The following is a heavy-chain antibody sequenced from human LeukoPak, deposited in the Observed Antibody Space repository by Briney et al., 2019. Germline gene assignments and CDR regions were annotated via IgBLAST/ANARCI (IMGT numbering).Heavy chain of an antibody. V-gene: IGHV3-21*01. CDR3: ARGGGSPPGYYYYYMDV. CDR1: GFTFSSYS. Sequence: GGSLRLSCAASGFTFSSYSMNWVRQAPGKGLEWVSSISSSSSYIYYADSVKGRFTISRDNAKNSLYLQMNSLRAEDTAVYYCARGGGSPPGYYYYYMDVWGKGTTVTVSS. CDR2: ISSSSSYI. J-gene: IGHJ6*03.